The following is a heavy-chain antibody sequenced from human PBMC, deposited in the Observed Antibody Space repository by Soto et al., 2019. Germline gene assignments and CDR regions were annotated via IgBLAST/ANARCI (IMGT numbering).Heavy chain of an antibody. CDR3: AKDPRAYSTNMGYYFDY. CDR2: ISGTVDTT. D-gene: IGHD6-13*01. CDR1: EFTFSNYA. V-gene: IGHV3-23*01. Sequence: GGSLRLSCAASEFTFSNYAMSWVRQAPGKGLGGVSSISGTVDTTYYADSVKGRFIISRDISKNTLSLQMNSLRVDDTAVYYCAKDPRAYSTNMGYYFDYWGQGSLVTVSS. J-gene: IGHJ4*02.